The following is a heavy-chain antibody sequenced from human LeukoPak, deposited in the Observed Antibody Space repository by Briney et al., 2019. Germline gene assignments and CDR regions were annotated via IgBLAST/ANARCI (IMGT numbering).Heavy chain of an antibody. D-gene: IGHD3/OR15-3a*01. Sequence: SETLSLTCAVSGYSISTGYYWGWVRQPPGKGLEWIGNTYHSGTSYYNPSLKSRVTISVDTSKNQFSLKLSSVTAADTAVYYCARDIGLLGLPYYFDYWGQGTLVTVSS. V-gene: IGHV4-38-2*02. CDR1: GYSISTGYY. CDR2: TYHSGTS. CDR3: ARDIGLLGLPYYFDY. J-gene: IGHJ4*02.